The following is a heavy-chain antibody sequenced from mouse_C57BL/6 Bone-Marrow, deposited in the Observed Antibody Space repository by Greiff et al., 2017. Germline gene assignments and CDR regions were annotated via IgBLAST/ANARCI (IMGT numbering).Heavy chain of an antibody. CDR1: GYAFTNYL. Sequence: QVQLMQSGAELVRPGTSVKVSCTASGYAFTNYLIEWVKQRPGQGLEWIGVINPGSGGTNYNEKFKGKVTLTADKSTSTAYMQLRRRTSEDSAVYFCARRVGREYAMDYWGQGTSVTVSS. J-gene: IGHJ4*01. D-gene: IGHD3-3*01. V-gene: IGHV1-54*01. CDR2: INPGSGGT. CDR3: ARRVGREYAMDY.